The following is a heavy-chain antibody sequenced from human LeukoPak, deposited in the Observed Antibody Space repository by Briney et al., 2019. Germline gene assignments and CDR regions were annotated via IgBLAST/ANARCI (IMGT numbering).Heavy chain of an antibody. CDR3: AREEGAPIAASNI. D-gene: IGHD6-13*01. J-gene: IGHJ3*02. V-gene: IGHV1-18*01. CDR2: ISAYNGDT. Sequence: ASVNVSCKASGYIFTSYSISWVRQAPGQGLEWMGWISAYNGDTNYVQNLQGRVTMTTDTSTTTAYMELKSLRSDDPAGYFRAREEGAPIAASNIWGLGTKVTVSS. CDR1: GYIFTSYS.